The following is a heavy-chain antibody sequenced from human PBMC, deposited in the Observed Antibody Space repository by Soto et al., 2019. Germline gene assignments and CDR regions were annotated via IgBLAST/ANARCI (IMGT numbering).Heavy chain of an antibody. V-gene: IGHV3-23*01. CDR2: ISGSGGST. J-gene: IGHJ4*02. Sequence: PGGSLRLSCAASGFTFSSYAMSWVRQAPGKGLEWVSAISGSGGSTYYADSVKGRFTISRDNSKNTLYLQMNSLRAEDTAVYYCAKGALAGVWFGGGYYFDYWGQGALVTVSS. CDR3: AKGALAGVWFGGGYYFDY. CDR1: GFTFSSYA. D-gene: IGHD3-10*01.